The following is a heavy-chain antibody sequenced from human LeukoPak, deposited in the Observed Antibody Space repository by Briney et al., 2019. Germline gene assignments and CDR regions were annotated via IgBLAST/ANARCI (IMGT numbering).Heavy chain of an antibody. CDR3: ARARRGSTSSPFRSSIAARNYFDY. J-gene: IGHJ4*02. CDR1: GGSFSGYY. D-gene: IGHD6-6*01. Sequence: ASETLSLTCAVYGGSFSGYYWSWIRQPPGKGLEWSGEINHSVSTNYNPSLKSRVTISVDTSKNQFSLKLSSVTAADTAVYYCARARRGSTSSPFRSSIAARNYFDYWGQGTLVTVSS. CDR2: INHSVST. V-gene: IGHV4-34*01.